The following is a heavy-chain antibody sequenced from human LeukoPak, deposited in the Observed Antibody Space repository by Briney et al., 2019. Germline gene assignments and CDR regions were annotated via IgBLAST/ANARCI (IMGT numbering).Heavy chain of an antibody. CDR2: IYYSGST. J-gene: IGHJ4*02. V-gene: IGHV4-59*01. CDR3: ARDPGWWGYFDY. CDR1: GGSISSYY. Sequence: KPSETLSLTCTVSGGSISSYYWSWIRQPPGKGLEWIGYIYYSGSTNYNPSLKSRVTISVDTSKNQFSLKLSSVTAAYTAVYYCARDPGWWGYFDYWGQGTLVTVSS. D-gene: IGHD2-8*02.